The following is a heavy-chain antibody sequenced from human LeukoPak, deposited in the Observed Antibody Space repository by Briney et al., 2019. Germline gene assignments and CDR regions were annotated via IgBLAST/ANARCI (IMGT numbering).Heavy chain of an antibody. J-gene: IGHJ3*02. CDR1: GFTFSSYA. D-gene: IGHD3-10*01. CDR2: ISASDGRT. Sequence: GGSLRLSCAASGFTFSSYAMSWVRQAPGKGLEWVSAISASDGRTWYADSVRGRFTISRDNFKNTLYVQINSLRAGDTAVYYCVRDKRFPDDVFDIWGQGTLVTVSS. V-gene: IGHV3-23*01. CDR3: VRDKRFPDDVFDI.